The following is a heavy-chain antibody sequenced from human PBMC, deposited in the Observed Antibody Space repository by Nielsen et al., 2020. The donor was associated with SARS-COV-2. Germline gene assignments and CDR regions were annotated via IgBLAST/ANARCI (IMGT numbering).Heavy chain of an antibody. CDR3: ARRDSSSWWVDY. J-gene: IGHJ4*02. CDR1: GYKFPSYW. CDR2: IYPGDSDT. Sequence: SCKGSGYKFPSYWLAWVRQMPGKGLEWMGIIYPGDSDTRYSPSFQGQVTISADKSISTAYLQWNSLKASDTAMYYCARRDSSSWWVDYWGQGTLVTVSS. V-gene: IGHV5-51*01. D-gene: IGHD6-13*01.